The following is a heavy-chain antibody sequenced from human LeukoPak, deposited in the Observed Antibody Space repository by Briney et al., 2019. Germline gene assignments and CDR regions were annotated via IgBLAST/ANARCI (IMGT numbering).Heavy chain of an antibody. D-gene: IGHD1-14*01. CDR2: IYSGGGT. V-gene: IGHV3-53*01. J-gene: IGHJ4*02. Sequence: PGGSLRLSCAASGITVGNNYFSWVRQAPGKGLEWVALIYSGGGTVYADSVKGRFTISRDSYKNTLFLKMNSLKPEDTAMYHCTRNRPETPLGYWGQGTLVTVSS. CDR3: TRNRPETPLGY. CDR1: GITVGNNY.